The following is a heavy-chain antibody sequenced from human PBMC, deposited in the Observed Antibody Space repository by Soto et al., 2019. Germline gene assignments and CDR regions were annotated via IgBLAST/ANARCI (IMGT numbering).Heavy chain of an antibody. CDR2: IIPIFGTA. CDR3: ARDSRPYCSGGSCYSVYYYYYGMDV. Sequence: QVQLVQSGAEVKKPGSSVEVSCKASGGTFSSYAISWVRQAPGQGFEWMGGIIPIFGTANYAQKFQGRVTITADESTSTAYMELSSLRSEDTAVYYCARDSRPYCSGGSCYSVYYYYYGMDVWGQGTTVTVSS. V-gene: IGHV1-69*01. D-gene: IGHD2-15*01. J-gene: IGHJ6*02. CDR1: GGTFSSYA.